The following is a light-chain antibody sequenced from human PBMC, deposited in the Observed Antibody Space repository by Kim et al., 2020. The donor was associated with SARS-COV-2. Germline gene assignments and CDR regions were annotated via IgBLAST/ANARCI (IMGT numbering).Light chain of an antibody. Sequence: GSPGQSITVSCTGTSSDIGTYNLVSWYQQYPVKAPKLIIYEGNKRPSGVSNRFSGSKSGNTASLTISGLQAEDEGDYYCCSYTGRVFGGGTQLTVL. V-gene: IGLV2-23*01. CDR3: CSYTGRV. J-gene: IGLJ3*02. CDR1: SSDIGTYNL. CDR2: EGN.